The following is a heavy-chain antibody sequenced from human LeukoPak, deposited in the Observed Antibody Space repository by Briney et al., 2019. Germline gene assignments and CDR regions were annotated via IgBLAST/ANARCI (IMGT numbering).Heavy chain of an antibody. D-gene: IGHD3-10*01. Sequence: ASVKASCKASGSTFSSYDINWVRQATGQGLEWMGWMNPNSGDIGYTPRFQGRVTMTRDTSISTAYMELSSLRSEDTAVYYCARGPYGTGSHFDFWGQGTLVTVSS. CDR1: GSTFSSYD. J-gene: IGHJ4*02. CDR3: ARGPYGTGSHFDF. V-gene: IGHV1-8*02. CDR2: MNPNSGDI.